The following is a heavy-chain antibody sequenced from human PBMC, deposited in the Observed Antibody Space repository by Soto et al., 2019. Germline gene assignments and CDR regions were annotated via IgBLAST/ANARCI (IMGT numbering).Heavy chain of an antibody. V-gene: IGHV5-51*01. CDR2: IYPGDSDT. D-gene: IGHD3-10*01. Sequence: GESLKISCKGSGYSFTSYWIGWVRQMPWKGLEWMGIIYPGDSDTRYSPSFQGQVTISADKSISTAYLQWSSLKASDTAMYYCAGGGVRGVITRTRDYYGMDVWGQGTTVTVSS. CDR1: GYSFTSYW. CDR3: AGGGVRGVITRTRDYYGMDV. J-gene: IGHJ6*02.